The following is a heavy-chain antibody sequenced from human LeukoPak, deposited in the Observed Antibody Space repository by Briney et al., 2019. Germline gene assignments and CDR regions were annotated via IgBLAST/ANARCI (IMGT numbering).Heavy chain of an antibody. Sequence: GGSLRLSCAASGFTFSSNGMHWVRQAPGKGLEWVAVVWFDGSNKYYADSVKGRFTISRDNSKNTLYLQMNSLRAEDTAVYYCAREYGSVLGDYWGQGTLVTVFS. CDR1: GFTFSSNG. J-gene: IGHJ4*02. CDR2: VWFDGSNK. D-gene: IGHD3-10*01. V-gene: IGHV3-33*01. CDR3: AREYGSVLGDY.